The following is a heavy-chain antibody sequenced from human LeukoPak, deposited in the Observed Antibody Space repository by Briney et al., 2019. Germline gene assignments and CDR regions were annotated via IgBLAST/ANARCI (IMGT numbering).Heavy chain of an antibody. CDR1: GYTFTGYY. D-gene: IGHD5-18*01. J-gene: IGHJ6*03. V-gene: IGHV1-2*02. CDR3: ARDVDTVMVNYMDV. CDR2: INPNSGGT. Sequence: ASVKVSCKASGYTFTGYYMHWVRQAPGQGLEWMGWINPNSGGTNYAQKFQGRVTMTRDTSISTAYMELSRLRSDDTAVYYCARDVDTVMVNYMDVWGKGTTVTVSS.